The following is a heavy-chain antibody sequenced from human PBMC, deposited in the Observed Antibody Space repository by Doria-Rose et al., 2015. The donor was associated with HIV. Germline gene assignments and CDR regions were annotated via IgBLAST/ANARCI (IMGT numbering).Heavy chain of an antibody. Sequence: QELGPVLVKPTETLTLTCTVSGVSLSSPGMGVSWICQPPGKALEWLANIFSDDERSYTTSLTSRLTISRGTSKSQVVLTMTDTDPVDTATYYCARIKSSRWYHKYYFDFWGQGTLVIVSA. J-gene: IGHJ4*02. CDR2: IFSDDER. V-gene: IGHV2-26*01. CDR3: ARIKSSRWYHKYYFDF. CDR1: GVSLSSPGMG. D-gene: IGHD6-13*01.